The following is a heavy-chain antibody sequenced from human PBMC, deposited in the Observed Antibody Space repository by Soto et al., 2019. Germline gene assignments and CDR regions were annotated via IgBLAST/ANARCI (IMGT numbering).Heavy chain of an antibody. CDR3: AKGRDTTVTPFDY. CDR2: GYYSGTT. CDR1: GGSITSYY. V-gene: IGHV4-59*01. J-gene: IGHJ4*02. D-gene: IGHD4-17*01. Sequence: QVQLQESGPGLVKPSETLSLTCTVSGGSITSYYWTWIRQPPGKGLEWIGYGYYSGTTNYNRSLKSRVTISVDTSKNQFSLKLSSVTAADTAVYYCAKGRDTTVTPFDYWGQGTLVTVSS.